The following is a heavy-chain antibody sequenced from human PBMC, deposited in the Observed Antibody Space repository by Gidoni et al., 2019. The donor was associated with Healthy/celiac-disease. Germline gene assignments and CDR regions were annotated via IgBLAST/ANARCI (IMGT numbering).Heavy chain of an antibody. Sequence: QVQLVQSGAEVKKPGSSVKVSCKASGGTFSSYAISWVRQAPGQGLEWMGGIIPIFGTANYAQKFQGRVTITADESTSTAYMELSSLRSEDTAVYYCAREHYYDSSGYPRDPVPNFDYWGQGTLVTVSS. J-gene: IGHJ4*02. D-gene: IGHD3-22*01. V-gene: IGHV1-69*19. CDR1: GGTFSSYA. CDR3: AREHYYDSSGYPRDPVPNFDY. CDR2: IIPIFGTA.